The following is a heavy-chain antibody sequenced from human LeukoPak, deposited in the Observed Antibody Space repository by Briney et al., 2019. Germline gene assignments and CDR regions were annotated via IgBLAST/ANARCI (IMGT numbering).Heavy chain of an antibody. Sequence: SETLSLTCTVSGGSISSYYWSWIRQPAGKGLEWIGRIYTSGSTNYNPSLKSRVTMSVDTSKNQFSLKLSSLTAADTAVYYCARGPDYGGNPNWFDPWGQGTLVTVSS. J-gene: IGHJ5*02. D-gene: IGHD4-23*01. CDR1: GGSISSYY. CDR2: IYTSGST. V-gene: IGHV4-4*07. CDR3: ARGPDYGGNPNWFDP.